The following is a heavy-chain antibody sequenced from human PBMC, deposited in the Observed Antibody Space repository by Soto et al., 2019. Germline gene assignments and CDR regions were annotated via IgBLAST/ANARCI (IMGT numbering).Heavy chain of an antibody. CDR2: ISSSSSYI. Sequence: EVQLVESGGGLVKPGGSLRLSCAASGFTFSSYSMNWVRQAPGKGLEWVSSISSSSSYIYYTDSVKGRFPISRDNAKNSLYLQMNSLRAADTAVYYCARDQVDGTRYFDLWGRGTLVTVSS. J-gene: IGHJ2*01. CDR1: GFTFSSYS. CDR3: ARDQVDGTRYFDL. V-gene: IGHV3-21*01. D-gene: IGHD6-19*01.